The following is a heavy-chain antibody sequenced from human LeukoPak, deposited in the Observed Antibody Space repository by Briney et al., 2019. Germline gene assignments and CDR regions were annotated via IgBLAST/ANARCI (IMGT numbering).Heavy chain of an antibody. J-gene: IGHJ4*02. CDR2: ISSSGSNI. CDR1: GFTFSDYY. V-gene: IGHV3-11*01. CDR3: VKDWIDEAKCGSDCVEY. Sequence: PGGSLRLSCAPSGFTFSDYYMSWIRPAPGKGLEWVSYISSSGSNIYYADSVKGRFTISRDNAKNSLNLQMNTLRAEDTAVYYCVKDWIDEAKCGSDCVEYWGQGTLVTVSS. D-gene: IGHD2-21*02.